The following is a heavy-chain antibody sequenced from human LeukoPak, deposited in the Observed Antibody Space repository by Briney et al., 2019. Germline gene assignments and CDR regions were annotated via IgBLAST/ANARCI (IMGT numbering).Heavy chain of an antibody. CDR2: ISSSSSYI. D-gene: IGHD6-19*01. Sequence: GGSLRLSCAASGFTFSSYSMNWVRQAPGKGLEWVSSISSSSSYIYYADSVKGRFTISRDNSKNTLYLQMNSLRAEDTAVYYCAKDQYIAVAGTFDYWGQGTLVTVSS. V-gene: IGHV3-21*01. J-gene: IGHJ4*02. CDR1: GFTFSSYS. CDR3: AKDQYIAVAGTFDY.